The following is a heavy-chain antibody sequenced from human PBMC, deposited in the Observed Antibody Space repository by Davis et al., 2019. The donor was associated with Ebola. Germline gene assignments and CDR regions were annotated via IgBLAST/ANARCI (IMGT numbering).Heavy chain of an antibody. CDR1: GDPFKISK. J-gene: IGHJ6*02. Sequence: PAGSLTLSCAASGDPFKISKMNWVRPAPGKGLEWVSSISTTSSAIYYADSVKGRFTISRDNSKNSLYLQMNSLRVEDTAVYFCARGDYGSVNYYGMDVWGQGTTVTVS. CDR3: ARGDYGSVNYYGMDV. CDR2: ISTTSSAI. D-gene: IGHD3-10*01. V-gene: IGHV3-48*03.